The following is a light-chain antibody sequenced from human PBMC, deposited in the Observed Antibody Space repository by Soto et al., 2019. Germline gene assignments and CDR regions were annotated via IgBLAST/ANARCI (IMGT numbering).Light chain of an antibody. Sequence: EIVMTQSPVTLSVSPGERATLSCRASQSVSSSYLAWYQQKPGQAPRLLIYGASSRATGIPDRFSGSGSGTEFTLTISSLQPDDFATYYCQQYNSYSTFGQGTKVDIK. J-gene: IGKJ1*01. CDR1: QSVSSSY. CDR2: GAS. V-gene: IGKV3-20*01. CDR3: QQYNSYST.